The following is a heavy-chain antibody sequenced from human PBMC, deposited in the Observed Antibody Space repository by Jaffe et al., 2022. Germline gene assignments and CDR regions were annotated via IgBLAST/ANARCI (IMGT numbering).Heavy chain of an antibody. V-gene: IGHV5-51*03. CDR2: IYPGDSDT. Sequence: EVQLVQSGAEIKKPGESLKISCKGSGYRFRTYWIGWVRQKPGKGLEWMGIIYPGDSDTKYNPSLQGQVTMSSDISISTAYLQWSSLKASDTAMYYCARHAFVSTGYEIDGMRDAFDIWGQGTLVTVSS. CDR1: GYRFRTYW. CDR3: ARHAFVSTGYEIDGMRDAFDI. J-gene: IGHJ3*02. D-gene: IGHD5-18*01.